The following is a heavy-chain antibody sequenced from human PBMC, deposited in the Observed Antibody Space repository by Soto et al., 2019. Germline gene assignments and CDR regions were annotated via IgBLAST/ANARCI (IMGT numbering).Heavy chain of an antibody. V-gene: IGHV1-2*04. D-gene: IGHD3-3*01. CDR1: GYTFNGYY. CDR2: INPNSGGT. CDR3: ARGGYYDFWSGPYHYYYGMDV. Sequence: ASVKVSCKASGYTFNGYYMHWVRQAPGQGLEWMGWINPNSGGTNYAQKFQGWVTMTRDTSISTAYMELSRLRSDDTAVCYCARGGYYDFWSGPYHYYYGMDVWGQGTTVTVSS. J-gene: IGHJ6*02.